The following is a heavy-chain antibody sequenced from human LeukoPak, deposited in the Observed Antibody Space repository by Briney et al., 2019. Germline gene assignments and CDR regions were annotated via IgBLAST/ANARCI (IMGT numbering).Heavy chain of an antibody. Sequence: PGGSLRLSCAASGFTFSSHWMSWVRQAPGKGLEWVANIKQDGSEKNYVDSVKGRFTISRDNAKNSLYLQMNSLRAEDTAVYYCARVGGSNGDQGGDYWGQGTLVTVSS. CDR3: ARVGGSNGDQGGDY. CDR1: GFTFSSHW. D-gene: IGHD4-17*01. CDR2: IKQDGSEK. J-gene: IGHJ4*02. V-gene: IGHV3-7*01.